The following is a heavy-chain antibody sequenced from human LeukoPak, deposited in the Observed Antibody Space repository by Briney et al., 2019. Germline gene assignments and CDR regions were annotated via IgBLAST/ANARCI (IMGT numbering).Heavy chain of an antibody. J-gene: IGHJ6*03. Sequence: GASVKVSCKASGYTFTGYYMHWVRQAPGQGLEWMGWINPNSGGTNYAQKFQGRVTMTRDTSISTAYMELSSLRSEDTAVYYCARDRSKYGITHCYMDVWGKGTTVTISS. V-gene: IGHV1-2*02. CDR1: GYTFTGYY. CDR3: ARDRSKYGITHCYMDV. CDR2: INPNSGGT. D-gene: IGHD3-10*01.